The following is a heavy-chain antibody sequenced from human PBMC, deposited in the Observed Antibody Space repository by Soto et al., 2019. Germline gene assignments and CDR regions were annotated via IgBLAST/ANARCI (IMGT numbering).Heavy chain of an antibody. Sequence: EVHLLESGGGLVQPGGSLRLSCAASGYSFSSYSMSWVRQAPGMGLEWVSAISVSGGSTYYADSVRGRFTISRDNSKNTLSLQVTCLRAEDTAVYYCAKASSSTVYNFDSWGQGTLVTVSS. CDR1: GYSFSSYS. V-gene: IGHV3-23*01. D-gene: IGHD1-1*01. CDR2: ISVSGGST. CDR3: AKASSSTVYNFDS. J-gene: IGHJ4*02.